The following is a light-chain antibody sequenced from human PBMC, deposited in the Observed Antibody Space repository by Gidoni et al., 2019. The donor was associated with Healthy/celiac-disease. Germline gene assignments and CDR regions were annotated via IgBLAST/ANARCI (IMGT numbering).Light chain of an antibody. Sequence: DIQMTQSPSSLSASVGDRVTITCRASQSISIYLNWYQQKPGKAPKLLIYAASSLQSGVPSRFSGSGSGTDFTLTISSLQPEDFSTYYCQQSYSTPLTFGGXTKVEIK. V-gene: IGKV1-39*01. J-gene: IGKJ4*01. CDR3: QQSYSTPLT. CDR2: AAS. CDR1: QSISIY.